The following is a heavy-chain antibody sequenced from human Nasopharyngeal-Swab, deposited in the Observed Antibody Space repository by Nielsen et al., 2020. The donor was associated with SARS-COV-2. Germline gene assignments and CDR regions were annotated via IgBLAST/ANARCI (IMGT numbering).Heavy chain of an antibody. V-gene: IGHV4-34*01. CDR2: INHRGST. J-gene: IGHJ3*02. Sequence: RQAPGKGLEWLGEINHRGSTNYNPSLKSRVSISVDTSKNQFSLKLSSVTAADTAVYYCARGRKLDYDILTGYYGGAFDIWGQGTMVTVSS. CDR3: ARGRKLDYDILTGYYGGAFDI. D-gene: IGHD3-9*01.